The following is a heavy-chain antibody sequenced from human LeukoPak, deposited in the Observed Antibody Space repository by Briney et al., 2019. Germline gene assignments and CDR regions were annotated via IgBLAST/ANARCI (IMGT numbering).Heavy chain of an antibody. Sequence: SETLSLTCTVSGGSISSSSYYWGWIRQPPGKGLEWIGSIYYSGSTNYNPSLKSRVTISVDTSKNQFSLKLSSVTAADTAVYYCARGIIVGATWGENYNCFDPWGQGTLVTVSS. D-gene: IGHD1-26*01. J-gene: IGHJ5*02. CDR2: IYYSGST. CDR3: ARGIIVGATWGENYNCFDP. CDR1: GGSISSSSYY. V-gene: IGHV4-39*07.